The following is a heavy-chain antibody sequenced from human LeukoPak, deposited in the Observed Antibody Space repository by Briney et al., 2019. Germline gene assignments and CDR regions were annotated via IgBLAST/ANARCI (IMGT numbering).Heavy chain of an antibody. CDR3: ARQECSSTSCARGHFDY. Sequence: GGSLRLSCAAAGFTFSSYGMSWVRQAPGKGLEWVSSISGSGSNTYQPDSVKGRFTISRDNSKNTLYLQMNSLRAEDTAVYYCARQECSSTSCARGHFDYWGQGTLVTVSS. J-gene: IGHJ4*02. D-gene: IGHD2-2*01. CDR1: GFTFSSYG. V-gene: IGHV3-23*01. CDR2: ISGSGSNT.